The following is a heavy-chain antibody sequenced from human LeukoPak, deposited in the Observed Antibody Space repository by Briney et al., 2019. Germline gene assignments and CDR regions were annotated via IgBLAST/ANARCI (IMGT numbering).Heavy chain of an antibody. J-gene: IGHJ4*02. CDR1: GDSISSSTCN. Sequence: PSQTLSLTCKVSGDSISSSTCNWSWIRQPPGKGLEWIGYISQSGNSYFTLSLKSRATISVDRSKNHFSLTLISVTAADTAVYYCARDQVDYDIPDHFDYWGKGTLVAVSS. CDR3: ARDQVDYDIPDHFDY. D-gene: IGHD3-22*01. V-gene: IGHV4-30-2*01. CDR2: ISQSGNS.